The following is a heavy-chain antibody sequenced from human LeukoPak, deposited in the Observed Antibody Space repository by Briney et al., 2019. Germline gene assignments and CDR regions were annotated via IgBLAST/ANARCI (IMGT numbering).Heavy chain of an antibody. CDR1: GGSLSANY. J-gene: IGHJ4*02. V-gene: IGHV4-34*01. Sequence: SETLSLTCAVHGGSLSANYWTWIRQPPGEGLEWVGEINHEGNTNYNPSLKSRVTVSIDTTKNQFSLKLTSVTATDTAVYYCASARFDSWGQGTLVTVSS. CDR2: INHEGNT. CDR3: ASARFDS.